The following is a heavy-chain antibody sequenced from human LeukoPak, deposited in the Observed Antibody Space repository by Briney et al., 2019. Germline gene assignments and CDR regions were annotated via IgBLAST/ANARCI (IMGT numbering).Heavy chain of an antibody. J-gene: IGHJ4*02. CDR1: GGSINSYY. CDR2: IYYSGST. V-gene: IGHV4-59*01. Sequence: PSETLSLTCTVSGGSINSYYWSWIRQPPGKGLEWIGYIYYSGSTNYNPSLKSRVTISVDSSKNQFSLKLSSVTAADTAVYFCAKDNRDTSSFDYWGQGTLVTVSS. D-gene: IGHD2-2*01. CDR3: AKDNRDTSSFDY.